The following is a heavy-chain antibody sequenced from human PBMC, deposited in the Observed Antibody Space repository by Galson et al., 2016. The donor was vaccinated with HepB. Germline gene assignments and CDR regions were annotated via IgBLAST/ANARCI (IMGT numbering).Heavy chain of an antibody. CDR2: ISGRGGIT. Sequence: ETLSLTCAVYGGSFSGYYWSWVRQAPGKGLEWVSTISGRGGITDYADSGKGRFTISRDNSKNTLYLQMNGLTAENTAVYYCAKDQVTRHASWEHWGQGTLVTVSS. V-gene: IGHV3-23*01. D-gene: IGHD2-21*02. CDR3: AKDQVTRHASWEH. J-gene: IGHJ1*01. CDR1: GGSFSGYY.